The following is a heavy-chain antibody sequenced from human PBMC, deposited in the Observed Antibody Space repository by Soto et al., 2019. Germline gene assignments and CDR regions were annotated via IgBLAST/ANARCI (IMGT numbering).Heavy chain of an antibody. D-gene: IGHD3-3*01. V-gene: IGHV1-69*13. CDR2: IIPIFGTA. CDR3: ARDGRDYGFWSGPDYYYYGMDV. CDR1: GGTFSSYA. J-gene: IGHJ6*02. Sequence: GASVKVSCKASGGTFSSYAISWVRQAPGQGLEWMGGIIPIFGTANYAQKFQGRVTITADESTSTAYMELSSLRSEDTAVYYCARDGRDYGFWSGPDYYYYGMDVWGQGTTVTVSS.